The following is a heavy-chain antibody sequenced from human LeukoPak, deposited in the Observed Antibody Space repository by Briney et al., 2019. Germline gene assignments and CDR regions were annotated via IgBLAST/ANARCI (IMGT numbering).Heavy chain of an antibody. J-gene: IGHJ4*02. CDR2: IRSKADNYAT. CDR3: TQSNY. Sequence: PGGSLRLSCAASGFTFSGSPILWVRQASGKGLEWVGRIRSKADNYATAYAASVQGRCTTSRDDSKSTAYLQLNSLKTEDTAVYYCTQSNYWGQGALVTVSS. CDR1: GFTFSGSP. V-gene: IGHV3-73*01.